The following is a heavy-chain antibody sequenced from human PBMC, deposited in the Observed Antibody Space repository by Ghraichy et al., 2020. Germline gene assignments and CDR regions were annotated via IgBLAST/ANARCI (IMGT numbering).Heavy chain of an antibody. J-gene: IGHJ4*02. V-gene: IGHV3-33*01. D-gene: IGHD2-21*01. Sequence: GGSLRLSCAASGFTFSNYGMHWVRQAPDKGLEWVAIIWYDGSNTYYADSVKGRFTISRDNSINTLYLQMNSLRAEDTALYYCAREKSQLPDYWGQGTLVTVSS. CDR1: GFTFSNYG. CDR2: IWYDGSNT. CDR3: AREKSQLPDY.